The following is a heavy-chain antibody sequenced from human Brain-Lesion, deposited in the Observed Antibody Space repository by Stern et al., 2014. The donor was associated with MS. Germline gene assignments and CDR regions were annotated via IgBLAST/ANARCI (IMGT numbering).Heavy chain of an antibody. Sequence: LQESGPGLVKPSETLSLTCTVSGGSISRSTYYWGWIRQPPGKGLEWIGNIYYSGTTYYDPSLKSRVTISVHAATNQFSLKLNSVTAADTAVYYCARLTGIIDSWGQGTLVAVSS. CDR2: IYYSGTT. CDR1: GGSISRSTYY. J-gene: IGHJ4*02. D-gene: IGHD5-24*01. V-gene: IGHV4-39*01. CDR3: ARLTGIIDS.